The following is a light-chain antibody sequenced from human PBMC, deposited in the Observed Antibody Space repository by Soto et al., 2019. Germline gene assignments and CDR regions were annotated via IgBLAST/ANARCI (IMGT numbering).Light chain of an antibody. CDR3: QQRYTTPIT. V-gene: IGKV1-39*01. Sequence: DIQMTQSPSSLSASVGDRVIITCRASQTISSHLNWYQQKPGKAPNLLVYAASSLKSGVPSRFTGSGSGTDFTLTISSLQPEDFATYFCQQRYTTPITFGQGTRL. CDR2: AAS. CDR1: QTISSH. J-gene: IGKJ5*01.